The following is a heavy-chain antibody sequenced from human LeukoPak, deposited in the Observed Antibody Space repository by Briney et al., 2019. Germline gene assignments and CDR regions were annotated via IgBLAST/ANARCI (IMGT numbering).Heavy chain of an antibody. CDR1: GYTFKSYG. CDR3: ARDSVAGPLRYSGSHFDY. CDR2: ISAYNGNT. J-gene: IGHJ4*02. D-gene: IGHD1-26*01. Sequence: ASVKVSCKASGYTFKSYGISWVRQAPAQGLEWMGWISAYNGNTNYAQKLQGRVTMTTDTSTSTAYMELRSLRSGDTAVYYCARDSVAGPLRYSGSHFDYWGQGTLVTVSS. V-gene: IGHV1-18*01.